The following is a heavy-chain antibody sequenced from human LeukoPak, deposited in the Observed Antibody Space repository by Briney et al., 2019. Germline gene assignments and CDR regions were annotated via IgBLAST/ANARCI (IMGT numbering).Heavy chain of an antibody. CDR3: ARGAKYSYYYYMDV. D-gene: IGHD5-18*01. CDR1: GGSISSYY. CDR2: IYTSRST. J-gene: IGHJ6*03. Sequence: SETLSLTCTVSGGSISSYYWSWIRQPAGKGLEWIGRIYTSRSTNYNPSLKSRVTMSVDTSKNQFSLKLSSVTAADTAVYYCARGAKYSYYYYMDVWGKGTTVTVSS. V-gene: IGHV4-4*07.